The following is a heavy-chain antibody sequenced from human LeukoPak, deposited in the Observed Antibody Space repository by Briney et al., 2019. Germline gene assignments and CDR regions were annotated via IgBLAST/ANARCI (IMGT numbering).Heavy chain of an antibody. CDR3: AKSLANKFDY. Sequence: ASVKVSCKASGYTFTSYAMHWVRQAPGQRLEWMGWIDAGNGNTKYSQEFQGRVTMTRDTSTSTVYMELSSLRSEDTAVYYCAKSLANKFDYWGQGSLVTVSS. CDR2: IDAGNGNT. J-gene: IGHJ4*02. D-gene: IGHD1/OR15-1a*01. V-gene: IGHV1-3*03. CDR1: GYTFTSYA.